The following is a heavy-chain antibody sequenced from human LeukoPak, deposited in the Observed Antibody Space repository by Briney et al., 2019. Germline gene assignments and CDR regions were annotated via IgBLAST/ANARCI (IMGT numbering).Heavy chain of an antibody. CDR1: GFTFSTYS. V-gene: IGHV3-7*04. CDR2: IQQDGNEK. CDR3: VRGELVVTVRYFDF. J-gene: IGHJ4*02. D-gene: IGHD2-21*02. Sequence: GGSPRLSCAASGFTFSTYSMSWVRQAPGKGLEWVANIQQDGNEKYYVDSVKGRFTISRDNAKNSLYLQMNSLRAEDTAVYYCVRGELVVTVRYFDFWGQGTLVTVSS.